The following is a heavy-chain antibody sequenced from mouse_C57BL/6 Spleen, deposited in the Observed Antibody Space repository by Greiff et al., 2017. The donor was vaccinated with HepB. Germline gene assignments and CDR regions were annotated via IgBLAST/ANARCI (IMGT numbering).Heavy chain of an antibody. D-gene: IGHD1-1*02. CDR2: IWSGGST. V-gene: IGHV2-2*01. Sequence: QVQLQQSGPGLVQPSQSLSITCTVSGFSLTSYGVHWVRQSPGKGLEWLGVIWSGGSTDYNAAFISRLSISKDNSKSQVFFKMNSLQADDTAIYYCARRGLWPPDNYAMDYWGQGTSVTVSS. CDR1: GFSLTSYG. J-gene: IGHJ4*01. CDR3: ARRGLWPPDNYAMDY.